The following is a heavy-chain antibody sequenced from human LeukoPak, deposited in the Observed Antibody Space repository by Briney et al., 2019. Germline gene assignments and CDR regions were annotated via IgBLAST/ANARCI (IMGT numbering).Heavy chain of an antibody. J-gene: IGHJ4*02. CDR2: IYPGDSDT. CDR3: ARRGRYSYGSYFDY. D-gene: IGHD5-18*01. Sequence: GESLKISCKGSEYSFTSYWIGWVRQVPGKGLEWMGIIYPGDSDTAYSPSFQGQVTVSADKSITTAYLQWSSLKASDTAMYYCARRGRYSYGSYFDYWGQGTLVTVSS. V-gene: IGHV5-51*01. CDR1: EYSFTSYW.